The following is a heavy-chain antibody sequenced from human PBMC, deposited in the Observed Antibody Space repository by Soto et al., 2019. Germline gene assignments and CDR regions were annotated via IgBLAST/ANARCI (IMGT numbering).Heavy chain of an antibody. Sequence: GGSLRLSCAASGFIFSHYYMGWIRQAPGKGLEWVSYINPTSGHINYADSVKGRFTISRDNARNSLYLQMISLTADDTAMYYCARLPYSAYNWFDPWGQGTLVTVSS. CDR3: ARLPYSAYNWFDP. CDR1: GFIFSHYY. CDR2: INPTSGHI. J-gene: IGHJ5*02. V-gene: IGHV3-11*06. D-gene: IGHD4-4*01.